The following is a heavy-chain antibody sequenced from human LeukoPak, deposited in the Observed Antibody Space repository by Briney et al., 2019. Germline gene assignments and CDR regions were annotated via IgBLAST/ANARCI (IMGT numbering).Heavy chain of an antibody. D-gene: IGHD3-22*01. CDR3: TRQRSSGSFFPIQKH. V-gene: IGHV3-15*07. CDR2: IKSKTDGGTT. Sequence: GGSLRLSCAASGFTFSNAWMNWVRQAPGKGLEWVGRIKSKTDGGTTDYAAPVKGRFTISRDDSKNTLYLQMNSLKTEDTAVYYCTRQRSSGSFFPIQKHWGQGTLVTVSS. J-gene: IGHJ4*02. CDR1: GFTFSNAW.